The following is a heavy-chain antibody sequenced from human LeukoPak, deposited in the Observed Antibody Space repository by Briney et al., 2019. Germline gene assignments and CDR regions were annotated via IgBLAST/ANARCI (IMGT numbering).Heavy chain of an antibody. D-gene: IGHD6-13*01. J-gene: IGHJ4*02. V-gene: IGHV4-30-2*01. CDR3: ARARESMATAGSYFDY. CDR2: IYHTGNT. CDR1: GGSISSGDYS. Sequence: SQTLSLTCAVFGGSISSGDYSWSWIRQPPGNGLEWIGYIYHTGNTNYNPSLKSRVTISVARSKNQFSLRLSSVTAADTAVYYCARARESMATAGSYFDYWGQGTLVTVSS.